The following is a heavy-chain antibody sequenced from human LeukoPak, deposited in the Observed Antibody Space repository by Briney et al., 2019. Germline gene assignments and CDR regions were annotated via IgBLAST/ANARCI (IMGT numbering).Heavy chain of an antibody. CDR2: ISYDGSNK. D-gene: IGHD5-12*01. Sequence: GGSLRLSCAASGFTFSSYSMNWVRQAPGKGLEWVAVISYDGSNKYYADSVKGRFTISRDNSKNTLYLQMNSLRAEDTAVYYCARDRLRAWDYWGQGTLVTVSS. V-gene: IGHV3-30*03. CDR1: GFTFSSYS. CDR3: ARDRLRAWDY. J-gene: IGHJ4*02.